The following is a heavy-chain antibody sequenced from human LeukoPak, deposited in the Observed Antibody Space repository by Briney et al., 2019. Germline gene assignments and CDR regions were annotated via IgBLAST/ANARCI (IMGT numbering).Heavy chain of an antibody. CDR1: GFSFSTYG. CDR2: IRHDGSNK. D-gene: IGHD3-22*01. V-gene: IGHV3-30*02. Sequence: GGSLRLSCAASGFSFSTYGMHWVRRAPGKGLEWVAFIRHDGSNKYYADSVKGRFTISRDNSKNTLYLQMNSLRAEDTAVYYCAKSRMIVVTSRAEYFQHWGQGTLVTVSS. J-gene: IGHJ1*01. CDR3: AKSRMIVVTSRAEYFQH.